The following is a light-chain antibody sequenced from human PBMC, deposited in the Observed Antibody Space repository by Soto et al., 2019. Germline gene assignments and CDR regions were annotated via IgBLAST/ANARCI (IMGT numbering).Light chain of an antibody. V-gene: IGLV2-14*01. CDR3: GSITSSSTSV. Sequence: QSALTQPASVSGSPGQSITISCTGTSSDVGGYNYVSWYQQHPGKAPKLMIYEVSNRPSGVSNRFSGSKSGNTASLTISGIQTEDEADYYCGSITSSSTSVFGTGTKVTVL. CDR2: EVS. CDR1: SSDVGGYNY. J-gene: IGLJ1*01.